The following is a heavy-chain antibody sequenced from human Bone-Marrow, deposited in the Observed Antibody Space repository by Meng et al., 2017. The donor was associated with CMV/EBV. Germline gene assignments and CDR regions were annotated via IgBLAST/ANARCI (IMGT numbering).Heavy chain of an antibody. V-gene: IGHV4-59*11. CDR2: IHYTGRA. D-gene: IGHD1-1*01. Sequence: VAPPQSGPGLGKPSATLSLTCRVSGVSISTHYWSWIRQTPGKGLEWIASIHYTGRADYSPSLKSRVTVSVDTSDSQLSLKLSSVTTADTAMYYCAERGGGFWGQGILVTVSS. CDR3: AERGGGF. CDR1: GVSISTHY. J-gene: IGHJ4*02.